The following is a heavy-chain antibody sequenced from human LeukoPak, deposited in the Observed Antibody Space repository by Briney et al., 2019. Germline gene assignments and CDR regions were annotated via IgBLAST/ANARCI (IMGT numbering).Heavy chain of an antibody. CDR2: TYTSGST. J-gene: IGHJ4*02. Sequence: PSETLSLTCTVSGGSISSYYWSWIRQPAGKGLEWIGRTYTSGSTNYNPSLKSRVTMSVDTSKNQFSLKLSSVTAADTAVYYCARDRCDGVCYSFDYWGQGTLVTVSS. V-gene: IGHV4-4*07. CDR3: ARDRCDGVCYSFDY. D-gene: IGHD2-8*01. CDR1: GGSISSYY.